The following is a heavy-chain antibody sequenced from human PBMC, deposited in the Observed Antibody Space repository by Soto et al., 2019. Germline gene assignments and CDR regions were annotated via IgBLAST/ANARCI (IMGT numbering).Heavy chain of an antibody. CDR1: GGSISSGGYY. CDR2: IYYSGST. V-gene: IGHV4-31*03. J-gene: IGHJ5*02. CDR3: ARDATYYYGSGSPSPPGWFDP. Sequence: SETLSLTCTVSGGSISSGGYYWSWIRQHPGKGLEWIGYIYYSGSTYYNPSLKSRVTISVDTSKNQFSLKLSSVTAADTAVYYCARDATYYYGSGSPSPPGWFDPWGQGTLVTVSS. D-gene: IGHD3-10*01.